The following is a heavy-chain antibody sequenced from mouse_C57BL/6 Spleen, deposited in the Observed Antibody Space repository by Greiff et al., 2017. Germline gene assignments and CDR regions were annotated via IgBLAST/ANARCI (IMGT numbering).Heavy chain of an antibody. CDR2: IYPGDGDT. V-gene: IGHV1-80*01. J-gene: IGHJ3*01. Sequence: VKLMESGAELVKPGASVKISCKASGYAFSSYWMNWVKQRPGKGLEWIGQIYPGDGDTNYNGKIKGKASLTADKSSRTAYMQLSSLTSEDSAVYFCAREDDYDGWFAYWGQGTLVTVSA. CDR3: AREDDYDGWFAY. CDR1: GYAFSSYW. D-gene: IGHD2-4*01.